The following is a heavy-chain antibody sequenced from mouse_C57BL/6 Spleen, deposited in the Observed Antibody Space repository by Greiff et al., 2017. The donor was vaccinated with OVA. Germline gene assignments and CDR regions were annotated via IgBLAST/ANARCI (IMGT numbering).Heavy chain of an antibody. V-gene: IGHV5-16*01. CDR1: GFTFSDYY. Sequence: EVMLVESEGGLVQPGSSMKLSCTASGFTFSDYYMAWVRQVPEKGLEWVANINYDGSSTYYLDSLKSRFIISRDNAKNILYLQMSSLKSEDTATYYCAREYYDYFDYWGQGTTLTVSS. CDR3: AREYYDYFDY. D-gene: IGHD2-4*01. J-gene: IGHJ2*01. CDR2: INYDGSST.